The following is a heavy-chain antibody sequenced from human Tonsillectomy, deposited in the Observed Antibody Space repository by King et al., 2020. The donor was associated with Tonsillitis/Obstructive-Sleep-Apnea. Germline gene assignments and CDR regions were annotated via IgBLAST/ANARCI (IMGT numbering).Heavy chain of an antibody. CDR3: AKGLYSSGWYGAVSDY. D-gene: IGHD6-19*01. J-gene: IGHJ4*02. CDR1: GFTFSSFA. V-gene: IGHV3-23*04. CDR2: ISFSSGST. Sequence: VQLVESGGGLVHPGGSLRLSCSASGFTFSSFAMTWVRQAPGKGLEWVSSISFSSGSTYYADSVKGRFTISRDNTENTLYLQMNSLRAGDTAVYYCAKGLYSSGWYGAVSDYWGQGTLVTVSS.